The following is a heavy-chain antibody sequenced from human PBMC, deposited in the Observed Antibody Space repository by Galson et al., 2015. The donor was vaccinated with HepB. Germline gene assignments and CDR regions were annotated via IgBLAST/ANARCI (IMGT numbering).Heavy chain of an antibody. J-gene: IGHJ4*02. D-gene: IGHD3-3*01. V-gene: IGHV4-39*01. CDR3: ARLENYDFWSGYPYYFDY. CDR2: IYYSGST. CDR1: GGSISSSSYY. Sequence: SETLSLTCTVSGGSISSSSYYWGWIRQPPGKGLEWIGSIYYSGSTYYNPSLKSRVTISVDTSKNQFSLKLSSVTAADTAVYYCARLENYDFWSGYPYYFDYWGQGTLVTVSS.